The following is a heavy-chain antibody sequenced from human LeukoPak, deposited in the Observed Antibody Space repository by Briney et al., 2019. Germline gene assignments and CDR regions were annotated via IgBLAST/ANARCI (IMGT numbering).Heavy chain of an antibody. V-gene: IGHV3-7*01. D-gene: IGHD2-2*01. CDR3: ARVDYSSIRWYDNLSSP. Sequence: GRPLRLSCAASGFTFSSYWMSWVRQAPGKGLEWVANIKQDGSEKYYVDSVKGRFTISRDNAKNSLYLQMNSLRAEDTAVYYGARVDYSSIRWYDNLSSPWGQGTLVTVYS. CDR2: IKQDGSEK. J-gene: IGHJ5*02. CDR1: GFTFSSYW.